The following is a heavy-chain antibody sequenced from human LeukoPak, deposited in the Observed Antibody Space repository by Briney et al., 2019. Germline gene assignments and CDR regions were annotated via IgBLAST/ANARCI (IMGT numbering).Heavy chain of an antibody. CDR3: ARDLPDYGDYSGYAFDL. CDR1: GFTFDHYG. D-gene: IGHD4-17*01. Sequence: GGSLRLSCAASGFTFDHYGMSWVRQAPGKGLEWVSGIIWNGISAGYVESVKGRFTISRDNAKKSLYLQMNSLRVEDTALYYCARDLPDYGDYSGYAFDLWGQGTVVTVSS. CDR2: IIWNGISA. J-gene: IGHJ3*01. V-gene: IGHV3-20*04.